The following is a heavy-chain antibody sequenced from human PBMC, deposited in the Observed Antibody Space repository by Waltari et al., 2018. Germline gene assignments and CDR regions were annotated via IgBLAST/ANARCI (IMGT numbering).Heavy chain of an antibody. CDR2: ISPYNGNT. CDR1: GYNFLKYG. Sequence: QIHLVQSGREVKKPGASVKVSCKTSGYNFLKYGITWVRQAPGQGLEWVGWISPYNGNTNYAQKLQGRLTLTTDTSATTVYMELRSLTTDDTAMYYCARDESIQIPLDHWGQGTLVIVSA. CDR3: ARDESIQIPLDH. J-gene: IGHJ4*02. D-gene: IGHD5-18*01. V-gene: IGHV1-18*01.